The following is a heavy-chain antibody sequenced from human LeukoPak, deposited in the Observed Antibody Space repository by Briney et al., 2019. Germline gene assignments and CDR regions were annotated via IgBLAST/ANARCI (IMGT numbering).Heavy chain of an antibody. V-gene: IGHV3-30*04. CDR2: ISYDGSSK. CDR3: AKDRRLTDTSGPGGL. D-gene: IGHD3-22*01. J-gene: IGHJ4*02. CDR1: GFTFGDHS. Sequence: GGSLRLSCTGSGFTFGDHSMSWVRQAPGKGLEWVAFISYDGSSKYYADSVKGRFTISRDNSKNTLYLQMNSLRAEDTAVFYCAKDRRLTDTSGPGGLWGQGTLVTVSS.